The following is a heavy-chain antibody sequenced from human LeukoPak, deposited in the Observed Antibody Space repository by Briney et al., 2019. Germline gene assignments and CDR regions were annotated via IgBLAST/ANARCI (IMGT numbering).Heavy chain of an antibody. CDR1: GFTFSTYS. Sequence: GGSLRLSCAASGFTFSTYSMNWVRQAPGKGLEWVSYISSGSSTIYYADSVKGRFTISRDNSKNSLYLQMNSLRAEDTAVYYCARDPAGAGSDYDYWGQGTLVTVSS. CDR3: ARDPAGAGSDYDY. D-gene: IGHD2-21*01. V-gene: IGHV3-48*01. J-gene: IGHJ4*02. CDR2: ISSGSSTI.